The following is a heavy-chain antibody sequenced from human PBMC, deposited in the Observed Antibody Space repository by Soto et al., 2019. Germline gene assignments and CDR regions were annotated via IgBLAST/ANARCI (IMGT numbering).Heavy chain of an antibody. J-gene: IGHJ4*02. CDR2: ISAYNSNT. CDR3: ASSGAAALGH. CDR1: GYTFTSYG. V-gene: IGHV1-18*01. Sequence: ASVKVSCKASGYTFTSYGISWVRQAPGQGLEWMGWISAYNSNTKYAQKLQGRITMTTDTSTSTVYMELSSLRSEDTAVYYCASSGAAALGHWGPGTLVTVSS. D-gene: IGHD6-25*01.